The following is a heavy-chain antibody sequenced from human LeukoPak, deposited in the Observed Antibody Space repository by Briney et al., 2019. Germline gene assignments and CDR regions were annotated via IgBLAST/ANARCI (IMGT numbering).Heavy chain of an antibody. V-gene: IGHV3-23*01. CDR1: GFTFTSYA. CDR3: AKDTDVVVPEYFQY. J-gene: IGHJ1*01. Sequence: PGGSLRLSCAASGFTFTSYAMNCLREAPGKGLEWVSAISGSGCSTYYADSVKGRFTVSIDNSENTLFLQMNSLRAEDTAIYYCAKDTDVVVPEYFQYWGQGTLVAVSS. D-gene: IGHD2-15*01. CDR2: ISGSGCST.